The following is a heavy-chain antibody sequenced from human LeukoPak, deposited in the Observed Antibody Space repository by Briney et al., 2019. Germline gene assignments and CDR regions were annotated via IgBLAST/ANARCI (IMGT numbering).Heavy chain of an antibody. CDR2: IIPIFGTA. Sequence: SVKVSCKASGGTFSSYAISWVRQAPGQGLEWMGGIIPIFGTANYAQKFQGRVTITADESTSTAYMELSSLRSEDTAVYYCARSITMVQGVIDTHYYYYYMDVWGKGTTVTVSS. CDR3: ARSITMVQGVIDTHYYYYYMDV. J-gene: IGHJ6*03. V-gene: IGHV1-69*01. D-gene: IGHD3-10*01. CDR1: GGTFSSYA.